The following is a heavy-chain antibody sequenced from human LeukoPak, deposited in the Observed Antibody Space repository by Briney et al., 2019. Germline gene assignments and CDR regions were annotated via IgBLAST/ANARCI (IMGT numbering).Heavy chain of an antibody. Sequence: ASVKVSCKASGYTFSIYGINWVRQAPGQGLEWMGWVSAYNGNTNYAQKLQGRVTMTTDTSTSTAYMGLSRLRSDDTAVYYCARAIVVVPAAIGYWGQGTLVTVSS. J-gene: IGHJ4*02. CDR3: ARAIVVVPAAIGY. D-gene: IGHD2-2*01. CDR2: VSAYNGNT. CDR1: GYTFSIYG. V-gene: IGHV1-18*04.